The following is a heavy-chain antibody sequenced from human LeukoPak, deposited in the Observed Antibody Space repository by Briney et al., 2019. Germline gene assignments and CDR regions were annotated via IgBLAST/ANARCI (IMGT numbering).Heavy chain of an antibody. J-gene: IGHJ5*02. V-gene: IGHV4-39*01. CDR1: GGSISSSSYY. D-gene: IGHD2-21*02. CDR3: ARQVAYCGGDCYLNWFDP. Sequence: SETLSLTCTVSGGSISSSSYYWGWIRQPPGKGLEWIGSIYYSGSTYYNPSLKGRVTISVDTSKNQFSLKLSSVTAADTAVYYCARQVAYCGGDCYLNWFDPWGQGTLVTVSS. CDR2: IYYSGST.